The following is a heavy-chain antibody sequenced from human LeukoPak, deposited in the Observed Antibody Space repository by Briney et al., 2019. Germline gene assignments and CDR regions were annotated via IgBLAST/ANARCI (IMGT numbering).Heavy chain of an antibody. V-gene: IGHV3-74*01. CDR1: GFPLSSYW. J-gene: IGHJ4*02. Sequence: GGSLRLSCAASGFPLSSYWMPWVRHAPGKGLEWVSRVNGDGSTTTYADSVKGRFSISRDNAKNTLYLQMTRLRVEDTAVYYCAVKGGYNDLDAPFDYWGPGTLVTVSS. D-gene: IGHD5-12*01. CDR2: VNGDGSTT. CDR3: AVKGGYNDLDAPFDY.